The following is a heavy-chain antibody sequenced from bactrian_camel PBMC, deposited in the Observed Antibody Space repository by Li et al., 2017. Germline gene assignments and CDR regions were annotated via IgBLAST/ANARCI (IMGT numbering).Heavy chain of an antibody. D-gene: IGHD5*01. CDR3: TRETQWVGYHEFAEY. V-gene: IGHV3S1*01. CDR1: GYTFNTYG. CDR2: IDAGGGGA. Sequence: HVQLVESGGGSALAGGSVRLSCAASGYTFNTYGWFRQAPGKEREGVAVIDAGGGGAYYADSVKGRATISQDKARNTMYLQLNGLTREDSAMYYCTRETQWVGYHEFAEYWGQGTQVTVS. J-gene: IGHJ4*01.